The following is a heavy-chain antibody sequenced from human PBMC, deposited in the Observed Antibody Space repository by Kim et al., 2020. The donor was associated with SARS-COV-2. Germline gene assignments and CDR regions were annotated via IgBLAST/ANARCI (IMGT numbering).Heavy chain of an antibody. J-gene: IGHJ4*02. V-gene: IGHV3-74*01. Sequence: STTSHADSVKGRFTISRDNAKNTLYLQMNRLRAEDTAVYYCARGGYGFDYWGQGTLVTVSS. D-gene: IGHD4-17*01. CDR3: ARGGYGFDY. CDR2: STT.